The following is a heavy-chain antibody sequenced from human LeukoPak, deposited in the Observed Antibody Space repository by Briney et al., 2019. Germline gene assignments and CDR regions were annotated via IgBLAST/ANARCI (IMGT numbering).Heavy chain of an antibody. D-gene: IGHD1-26*01. CDR3: ARKREGPTTGIDS. V-gene: IGHV4-39*07. CDR2: IYSSGRS. CDR1: GASISSTNSY. J-gene: IGHJ4*02. Sequence: SETLSLTCTVSGASISSTNSYWGWIRQSPRTGLDWIGNIYSSGRSYYNPSLKSRVTISIDTSDKQFSLKLTSVTAADTAVYYCARKREGPTTGIDSWGQGTLVTVSS.